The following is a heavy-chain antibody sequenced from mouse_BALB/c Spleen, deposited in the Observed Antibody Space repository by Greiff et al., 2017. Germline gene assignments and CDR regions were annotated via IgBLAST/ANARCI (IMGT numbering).Heavy chain of an antibody. CDR1: GYTFTSYW. CDR2: INPSTGYT. CDR3: ARSLYYDYALFAY. Sequence: VQLQQSGAELAKPGASVKMSCKASGYTFTSYWMHWVKQRPGQGLEWIGYINPSTGYTEYNQKFKDKATLTADKSSSTAYMQLSSLTSEDSAVYYCARSLYYDYALFAYWGQGTLVTVSA. D-gene: IGHD2-4*01. J-gene: IGHJ3*01. V-gene: IGHV1-7*01.